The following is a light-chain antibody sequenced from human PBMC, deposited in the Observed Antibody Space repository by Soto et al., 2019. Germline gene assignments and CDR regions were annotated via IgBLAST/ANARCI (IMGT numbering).Light chain of an antibody. CDR3: QQNYRATPWT. CDR1: QTISGY. J-gene: IGKJ1*01. V-gene: IGKV1-39*01. Sequence: DIQMTQSPSTLSASVGDRVTITCRASQTISGYLNWYQQKPGKAPELLIYAASSLERGVPSRFSGGGSGTDFTLNISSLQPDDFATYYCQQNYRATPWTFGQGTKVDIK. CDR2: AAS.